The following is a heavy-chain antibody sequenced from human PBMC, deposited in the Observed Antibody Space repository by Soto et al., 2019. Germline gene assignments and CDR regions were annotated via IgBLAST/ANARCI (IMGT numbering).Heavy chain of an antibody. J-gene: IGHJ5*02. Sequence: GGSISSGDYYWSWIRQPPGKGLEWIGYIYYSGSTYYNPSLKSRVTISVDTSKNQFSLKLSSVTAADTAVYYCAREVTGTQPGDWFDPWGQGTLVTVSS. CDR3: AREVTGTQPGDWFDP. V-gene: IGHV4-30-4*01. D-gene: IGHD1-20*01. CDR1: GGSISSGDYY. CDR2: IYYSGST.